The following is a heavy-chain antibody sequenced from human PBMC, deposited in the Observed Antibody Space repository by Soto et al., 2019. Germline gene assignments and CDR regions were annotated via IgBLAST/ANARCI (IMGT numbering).Heavy chain of an antibody. Sequence: GESLKISCKGSGYSFTSYWISWVRQMPGKGLEWMGRIDPSDSYTNYSPSFQGHVTISADKSIRTAYLQWSSLKASDTAMYYCATPDIVATIPGYYYYGMDVWGQGTTVTGSS. D-gene: IGHD5-12*01. CDR1: GYSFTSYW. CDR3: ATPDIVATIPGYYYYGMDV. V-gene: IGHV5-10-1*01. J-gene: IGHJ6*02. CDR2: IDPSDSYT.